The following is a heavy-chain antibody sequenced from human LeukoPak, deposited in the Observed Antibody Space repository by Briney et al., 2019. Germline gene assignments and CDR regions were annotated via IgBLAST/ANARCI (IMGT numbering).Heavy chain of an antibody. CDR1: GYTFTSYG. V-gene: IGHV1-18*04. Sequence: EGPVKVSCKASGYTFTSYGISWVRQAPGQGLEWMGWISAYNGNTNYAQKLQGRVTMTTDTSTSTAYMELRSLRSDDTAVYYCARASKLWPTYWGQGTLVTVSS. D-gene: IGHD3-10*01. CDR3: ARASKLWPTY. J-gene: IGHJ4*02. CDR2: ISAYNGNT.